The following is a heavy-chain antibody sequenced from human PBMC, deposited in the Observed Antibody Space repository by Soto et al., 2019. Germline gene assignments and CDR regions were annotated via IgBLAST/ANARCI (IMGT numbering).Heavy chain of an antibody. Sequence: EVQLVESGGGLVKPGGSLRLSCAASGFTFSSYSMNWVRQAPGKGLEWVSSIGSSSSYIYYADPVKGRFTISRDNAKNALYLQMNSLRAEDTAVYDCARDIIGGGYYWSVKPSYYYYGMDVWGQGTTVTVSS. J-gene: IGHJ6*02. V-gene: IGHV3-21*01. CDR3: ARDIIGGGYYWSVKPSYYYYGMDV. CDR1: GFTFSSYS. D-gene: IGHD3-22*01. CDR2: IGSSSSYI.